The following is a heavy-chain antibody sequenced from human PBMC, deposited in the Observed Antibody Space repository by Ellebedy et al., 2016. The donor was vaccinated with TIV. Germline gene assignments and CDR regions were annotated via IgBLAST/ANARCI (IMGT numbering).Heavy chain of an antibody. D-gene: IGHD5-12*01. J-gene: IGHJ6*02. CDR1: GGSISSNY. Sequence: SETLSLTCTVSGGSISSNYWSWIRQPPEKGLEWIGYIYYSGSTNYNPSLKSRVTMSVDTSKNQFSLKLSSVTAADTAVYYCAREPDIVATWTGGMDVWGQGTTVTVSS. CDR2: IYYSGST. CDR3: AREPDIVATWTGGMDV. V-gene: IGHV4-59*01.